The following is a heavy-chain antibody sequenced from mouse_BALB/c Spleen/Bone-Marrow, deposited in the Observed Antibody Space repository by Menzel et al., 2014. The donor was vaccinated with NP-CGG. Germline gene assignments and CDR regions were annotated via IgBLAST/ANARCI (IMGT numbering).Heavy chain of an antibody. J-gene: IGHJ3*01. CDR3: ARGRFAY. CDR1: GYTFTEYT. Sequence: VQLKQSGPELVKPGASVKISCKTSGYTFTEYTIHWVKQSNGKSLEWIGNINPNIGGTTYNQKFKGKATLTVDMSSSTAYMDLRSLTSEDSAVYYCARGRFAYWGQGTLVTVSA. CDR2: INPNIGGT. V-gene: IGHV1-18*01.